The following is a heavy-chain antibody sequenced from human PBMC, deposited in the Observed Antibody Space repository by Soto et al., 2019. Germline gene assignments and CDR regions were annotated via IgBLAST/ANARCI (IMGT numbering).Heavy chain of an antibody. D-gene: IGHD4-17*01. Sequence: GGSLRLSCTASGFTFGDYAMSWFRQAPGKGLEWVGFIRSKAYGGTTEYAASVKGRFTISRDDSKSIAYLQMNSLKTEDTAVYYCTAQSTVTTTGYFDYWGQGTLVTVSS. CDR2: IRSKAYGGTT. J-gene: IGHJ4*02. V-gene: IGHV3-49*03. CDR3: TAQSTVTTTGYFDY. CDR1: GFTFGDYA.